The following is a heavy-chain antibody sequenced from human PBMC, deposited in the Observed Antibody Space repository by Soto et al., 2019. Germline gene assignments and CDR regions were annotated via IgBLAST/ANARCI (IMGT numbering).Heavy chain of an antibody. CDR2: INPSGGST. CDR1: GYTFTSYY. V-gene: IGHV1-46*01. Sequence: APVKVSCKASGYTFTSYYMHWVRQAPGQGLEWMGIINPSGGSTSYAQKFQGRVTMTRNTCTSTFYMELSSLRSEDPAVYYCARGNYDSSGYYSFWGQGTLVTVSS. J-gene: IGHJ4*02. D-gene: IGHD3-22*01. CDR3: ARGNYDSSGYYSF.